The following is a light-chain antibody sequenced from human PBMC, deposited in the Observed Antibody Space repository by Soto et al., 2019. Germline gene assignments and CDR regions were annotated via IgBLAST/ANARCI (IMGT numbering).Light chain of an antibody. CDR1: QSISSY. J-gene: IGKJ1*01. V-gene: IGKV1-39*01. CDR2: AAS. CDR3: QQSYSTPWT. Sequence: DIQMTQSPSSLSASVGDRVTITCRASQSISSYLNWYQQKPGKAPKLLIYAASSLQSGVPSRFSGSCSGTDFTLPISSLQPEDFATYYCQQSYSTPWTFGQGTKVDIK.